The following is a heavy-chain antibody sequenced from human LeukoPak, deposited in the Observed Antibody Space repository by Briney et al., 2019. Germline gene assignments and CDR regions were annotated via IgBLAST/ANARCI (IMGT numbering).Heavy chain of an antibody. CDR3: ARHFAYSSSSYFDY. J-gene: IGHJ4*02. Sequence: SETLSLTCTVSGGSINNNYWSWIRQPPGKGLEWIGYVYYTGSTNYNPSLKSRVTLFEDKSKNQFSLRLYSVTVADTAVYYCARHFAYSSSSYFDYWGRGSLVTVSS. CDR1: GGSINNNY. CDR2: VYYTGST. D-gene: IGHD6-6*01. V-gene: IGHV4-59*08.